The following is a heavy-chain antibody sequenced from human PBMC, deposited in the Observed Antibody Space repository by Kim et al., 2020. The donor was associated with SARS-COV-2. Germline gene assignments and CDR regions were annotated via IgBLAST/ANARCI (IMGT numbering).Heavy chain of an antibody. CDR3: ARDYWGSVDY. V-gene: IGHV1-2*06. D-gene: IGHD7-27*01. CDR1: GYTLSDYD. Sequence: ASVKVSCKASGYTLSDYDMHWVRQAPGQGLEWMGRGRINPNSGGTNYAQKFQGRVTVTRDTSISTAYMELSGLTSDDTAVYYCARDYWGSVDYWGQGTLVTVSA. J-gene: IGHJ4*02. CDR2: GRINPNSGGT.